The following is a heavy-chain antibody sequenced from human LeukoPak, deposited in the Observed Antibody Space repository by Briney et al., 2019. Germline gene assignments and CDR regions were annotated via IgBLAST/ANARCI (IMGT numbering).Heavy chain of an antibody. CDR2: INWNGGST. D-gene: IGHD3-10*01. CDR1: GFTFDDYG. J-gene: IGHJ5*02. CDR3: VRSRVRGDPFDP. Sequence: PGGSLRLSCAASGFTFDDYGMSWVRHAPGKGLEWVSGINWNGGSTGYADSAKGRFTISRDNANKSLYLQMNSLRPEDTGLYYCVRSRVRGDPFDPWGQGILVTVSS. V-gene: IGHV3-20*04.